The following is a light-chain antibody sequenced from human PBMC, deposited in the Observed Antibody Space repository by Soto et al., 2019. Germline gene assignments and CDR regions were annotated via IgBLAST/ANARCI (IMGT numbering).Light chain of an antibody. V-gene: IGKV3-20*01. CDR3: QQYSSSPLT. CDR1: QSVSRNY. J-gene: IGKJ4*01. Sequence: EIVLTQSPGTLSLSPGERATLSCRASQSVSRNYLAWYQQKPGQAPSLLIFAASSRPTGIPNRFSGVGSGTEFTLTISRLEPEDFAMYYCQQYSSSPLTFGGGTKVEIK. CDR2: AAS.